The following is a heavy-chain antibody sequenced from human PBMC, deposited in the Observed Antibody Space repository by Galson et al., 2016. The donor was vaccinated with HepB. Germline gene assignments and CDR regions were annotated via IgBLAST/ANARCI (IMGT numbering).Heavy chain of an antibody. J-gene: IGHJ5*02. CDR3: ARGPVVDFYGGPTWFDP. Sequence: SLRLSCAASGFAVDSGYMNWVRQAPGKRLEWISVIYSGGRTTYADSVKGRFTISRDRSKNTLYLQMNSLRAEDTAVYYCARGPVVDFYGGPTWFDPWGQGTPVTVSS. CDR1: GFAVDSGY. V-gene: IGHV3-53*01. D-gene: IGHD3-3*01. CDR2: IYSGGRT.